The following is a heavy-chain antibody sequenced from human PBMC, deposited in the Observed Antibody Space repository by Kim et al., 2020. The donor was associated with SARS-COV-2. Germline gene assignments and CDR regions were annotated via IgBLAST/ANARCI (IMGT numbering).Heavy chain of an antibody. CDR3: ARRAAGIDW. V-gene: IGHV4-34*01. CDR1: GGSFSGHY. CDR2: IDHSGGA. J-gene: IGHJ4*02. Sequence: SETLSLTCAVYGGSFSGHYWNWIRQSPDLGLEWIGEIDHSGGANYNPSLKSRVSLSVDTSKNQFSLKLSSVSAADTAIYYCARRAAGIDWWGQGTPVTVSS.